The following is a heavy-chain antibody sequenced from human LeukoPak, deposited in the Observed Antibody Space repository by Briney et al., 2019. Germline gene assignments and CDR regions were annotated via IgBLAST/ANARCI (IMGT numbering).Heavy chain of an antibody. D-gene: IGHD3-10*01. Sequence: PGGSLRLSCAASGFTFNSYAMSWVRQAPGKGLEWVSAISPSGTDTYYAVSVKGRFTISRDNSKNTLYLQMSSLRAGDSAVYYCAKRGGYETMAAFDYWGQGTLVTVSS. J-gene: IGHJ4*02. CDR3: AKRGGYETMAAFDY. V-gene: IGHV3-23*01. CDR1: GFTFNSYA. CDR2: ISPSGTDT.